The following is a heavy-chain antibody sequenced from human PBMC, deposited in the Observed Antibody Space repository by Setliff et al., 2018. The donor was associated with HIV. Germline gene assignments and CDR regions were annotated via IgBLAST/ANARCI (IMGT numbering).Heavy chain of an antibody. CDR2: IRSRSSNI. CDR1: GFTFSDYY. J-gene: IGHJ3*02. V-gene: IGHV3-11*04. D-gene: IGHD4-17*01. Sequence: GGSLRLSCAASGFTFSDYYMSWIRQAPGKGLEWVSYIRSRSSNIFYAESVKGRFTISRDNAKNSLYLQMNSLRVEDTAVYYCARARLNYGVELLDAFDIWGQGTMVTVSS. CDR3: ARARLNYGVELLDAFDI.